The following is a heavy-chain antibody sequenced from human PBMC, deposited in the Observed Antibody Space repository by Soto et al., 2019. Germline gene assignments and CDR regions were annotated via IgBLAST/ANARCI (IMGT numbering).Heavy chain of an antibody. V-gene: IGHV1-69*13. CDR2: SIPIFGTA. CDR1: GGTFSSYA. D-gene: IGHD3-10*01. Sequence: SVKVSCQASGGTFSSYAIRWVRQAPRQGLEWLGGSIPIFGTAYYAQKFQGRVTITADETTSTAYMELSSLRSEDTAVYYCARAIAFYGSDSNRGPYYFDYWGQGTLVPVPS. J-gene: IGHJ4*02. CDR3: ARAIAFYGSDSNRGPYYFDY.